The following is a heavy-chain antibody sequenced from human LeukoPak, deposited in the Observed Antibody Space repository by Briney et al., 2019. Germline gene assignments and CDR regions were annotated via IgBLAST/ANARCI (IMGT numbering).Heavy chain of an antibody. J-gene: IGHJ4*02. V-gene: IGHV3-23*01. CDR2: IDNSGVNT. CDR1: GFTFSTYA. Sequence: RPGGSLRLSCAASGFTFSTYAMGWARQAPGKGLEWVSGIDNSGVNTYYADSAKGRFTISRDNSKNTLYLQMNSLRAEDTAVYYCVKAYTTSGTYLEPWGQGTLVTVSS. D-gene: IGHD1-26*01. CDR3: VKAYTTSGTYLEP.